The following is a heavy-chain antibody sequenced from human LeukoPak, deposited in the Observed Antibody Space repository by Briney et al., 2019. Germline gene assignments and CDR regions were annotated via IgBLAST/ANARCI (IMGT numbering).Heavy chain of an antibody. J-gene: IGHJ4*02. CDR2: ISYDGSNK. D-gene: IGHD2-21*02. CDR1: GFTFSSYA. V-gene: IGHV3-30-3*01. Sequence: PGGSLRLSCAASGFTFSSYAMHWVRQAPGKGLEWVAVISYDGSNKYYADSVKGRFTISRDNSKNTLYLQMNSLRAEDTAVYYCARDGDGGYCGGDCYSGLFDYWGQGTLVTVSS. CDR3: ARDGDGGYCGGDCYSGLFDY.